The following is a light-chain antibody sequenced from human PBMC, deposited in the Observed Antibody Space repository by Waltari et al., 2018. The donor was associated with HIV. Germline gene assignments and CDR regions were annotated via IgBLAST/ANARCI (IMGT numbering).Light chain of an antibody. V-gene: IGLV1-47*01. Sequence: IPCSGSSSNIGDNYVSWYQQLPGTAPKLLIYRNSQRPSGVRDRFSGSKSGTSASLAINDLRSEDEAEYHCAAWDDSLSGWVFGGGTNLTVL. CDR1: SSNIGDNY. J-gene: IGLJ3*02. CDR3: AAWDDSLSGWV. CDR2: RNS.